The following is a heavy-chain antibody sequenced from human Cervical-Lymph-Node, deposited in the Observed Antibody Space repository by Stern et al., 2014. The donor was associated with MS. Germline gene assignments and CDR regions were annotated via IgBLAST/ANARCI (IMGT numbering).Heavy chain of an antibody. CDR1: GDSISSSNW. CDR2: IYQSGTT. J-gene: IGHJ6*02. Sequence: QVQLQESGPGLVEPSGTLSLTCGVSGDSISSSNWWSWVRQPPGKGLEWIAVIYQSGTTNYNPSFHSRATLSVAQSTNQFYLKLMSVTAADTAVYYCARAPCGSCCSYYYGYDVWGRGATVTVSS. D-gene: IGHD2-15*01. V-gene: IGHV4-4*02. CDR3: ARAPCGSCCSYYYGYDV.